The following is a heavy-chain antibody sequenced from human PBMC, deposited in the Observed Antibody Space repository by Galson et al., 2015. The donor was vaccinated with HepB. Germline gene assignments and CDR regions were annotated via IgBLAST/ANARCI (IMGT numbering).Heavy chain of an antibody. CDR1: GSTFSDYY. D-gene: IGHD6-19*01. Sequence: SLRLSCAASGSTFSDYYMSWIRQAPGKGLEWVSYISSSSSYTNYADSVKGRFTISRDNAKNSLYLQMNSLRAEDTAVYYCARDVAVAGYYYYGMDVWGQGTTVTVSS. CDR2: ISSSSSYT. CDR3: ARDVAVAGYYYYGMDV. J-gene: IGHJ6*02. V-gene: IGHV3-11*06.